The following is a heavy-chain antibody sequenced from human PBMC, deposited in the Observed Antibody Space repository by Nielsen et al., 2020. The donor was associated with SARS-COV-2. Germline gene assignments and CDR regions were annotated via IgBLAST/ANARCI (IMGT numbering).Heavy chain of an antibody. CDR1: GFTFSSYG. D-gene: IGHD2-2*03. V-gene: IGHV3-30*03. Sequence: GESLKISCAASGFTFSSYGMHWVRQAPGKGLEWVAVISYDGSNKYYADSVKGRFTISRDNSKNTLYLQMNSLRAEDTAVYYCARFTEFGYCSSTSCPEKYYYYGMDVWGQGTTVTVSS. CDR2: ISYDGSNK. J-gene: IGHJ6*02. CDR3: ARFTEFGYCSSTSCPEKYYYYGMDV.